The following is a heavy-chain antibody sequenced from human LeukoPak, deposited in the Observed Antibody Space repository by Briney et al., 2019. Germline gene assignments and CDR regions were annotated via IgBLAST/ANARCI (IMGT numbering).Heavy chain of an antibody. CDR1: GYSFTSYW. CDR2: IYPDDSDT. CDR3: ARHSVGGEGAPNYYYYYMDV. V-gene: IGHV5-51*01. J-gene: IGHJ6*03. Sequence: GESLKISCKGSGYSFTSYWIGWVRQMPGKGLEWMGIIYPDDSDTRYSPSFQGQVTISADKSISTAYLQWSSLKASDTAMYYCARHSVGGEGAPNYYYYYMDVWGKGTTVTVSS. D-gene: IGHD3-16*01.